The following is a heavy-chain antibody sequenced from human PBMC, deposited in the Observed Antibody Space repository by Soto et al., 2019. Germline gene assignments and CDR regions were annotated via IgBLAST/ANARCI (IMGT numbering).Heavy chain of an antibody. CDR3: ARGMGAGSSGPNKYYYGMDG. CDR1: GYTFTGYY. Sequence: ASVKVSCKASGYTFTGYYMHWVRQTPGQGLEWMGWINPNSGGTNYAQKFQGWVTMTRDTSISTAYMELSRLRSDDTAVYYCARGMGAGSSGPNKYYYGMDGWGKGTTVTVAS. D-gene: IGHD6-13*01. J-gene: IGHJ6*04. V-gene: IGHV1-2*04. CDR2: INPNSGGT.